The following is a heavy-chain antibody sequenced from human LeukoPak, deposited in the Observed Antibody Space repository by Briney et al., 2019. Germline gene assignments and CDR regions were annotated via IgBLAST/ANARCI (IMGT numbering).Heavy chain of an antibody. Sequence: GGSLRLSCAASGFTFSSYSMNWVRQAPGKGLEWVSSISSSSSYIYYADSVKGRFTISRDNSKNTLYLQMNSLRAEDTAVYYCAKDRYSGSSLDYWGQGTLVTVSS. D-gene: IGHD1-26*01. V-gene: IGHV3-21*04. J-gene: IGHJ4*02. CDR1: GFTFSSYS. CDR3: AKDRYSGSSLDY. CDR2: ISSSSSYI.